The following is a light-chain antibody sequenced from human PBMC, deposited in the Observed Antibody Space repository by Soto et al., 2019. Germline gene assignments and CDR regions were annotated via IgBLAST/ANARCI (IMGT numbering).Light chain of an antibody. CDR2: SDN. J-gene: IGLJ1*01. V-gene: IGLV1-44*01. CDR3: AAWDDSLNGRHV. Sequence: QSGLTQPPSASGTPGQRVTISCSGSSSNIGSNTVNLFQQLPGTAPKLLIYSDNRRPSGVPGRFSGSKSGTSASLAISGLQSEDEADYYCAAWDDSLNGRHVFGTGTKVTV. CDR1: SSNIGSNT.